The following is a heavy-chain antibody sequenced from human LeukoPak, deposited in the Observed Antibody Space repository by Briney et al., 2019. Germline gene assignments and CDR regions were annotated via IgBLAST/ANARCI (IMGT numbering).Heavy chain of an antibody. D-gene: IGHD6-13*01. V-gene: IGHV4-30-2*01. J-gene: IGHJ5*02. CDR2: IYHSGST. CDR1: GGSISSGGYS. Sequence: PSETLSLTCAVSGGSISSGGYSWSWIRQPPGKGLEWIEYIYHSGSTYYNPSLKSRVTISVDRSKNQFSLKLSSVTAADTTVYYCARATLAAAGLYGDWFDPWGQGTLVTVSS. CDR3: ARATLAAAGLYGDWFDP.